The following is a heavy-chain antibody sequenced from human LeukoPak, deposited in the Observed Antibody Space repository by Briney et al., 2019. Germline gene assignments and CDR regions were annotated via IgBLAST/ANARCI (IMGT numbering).Heavy chain of an antibody. V-gene: IGHV3-48*04. CDR3: ARALPFFYMDV. Sequence: GGSLRLSCAASGFTFSSYSMNWVRQAPGKGLEWVSYISSSSSTMYYADSVKGRFTISRDNAKNSLYLQMNSLRAEDTAVYYCARALPFFYMDVWGKGTTVTVSS. D-gene: IGHD3-3*01. CDR2: ISSSSSTM. J-gene: IGHJ6*03. CDR1: GFTFSSYS.